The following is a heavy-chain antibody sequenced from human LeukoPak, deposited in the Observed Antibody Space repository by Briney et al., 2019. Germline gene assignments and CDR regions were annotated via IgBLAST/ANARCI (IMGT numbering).Heavy chain of an antibody. Sequence: SVKVSCKTSGAAFSSYDISWLRQAPGQGLEWMGGITPIFGTANYAQKFQGRVTITAVESMSTAYMELSSLRSEDTAVYYCARGWLAETTVVTPYNYWGQGTLVTVSS. V-gene: IGHV1-69*13. CDR3: ARGWLAETTVVTPYNY. J-gene: IGHJ4*02. CDR1: GAAFSSYD. D-gene: IGHD4-23*01. CDR2: ITPIFGTA.